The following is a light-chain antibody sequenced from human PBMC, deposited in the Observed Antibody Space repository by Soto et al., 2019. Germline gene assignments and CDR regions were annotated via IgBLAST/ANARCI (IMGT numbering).Light chain of an antibody. CDR1: SSDVGGDKF. J-gene: IGLJ1*01. Sequence: QSVLTQPPSASGSPGQSVTISCTGTSSDVGGDKFVSWYQQHPGKAPKVIIYEVSQRPSGVHNRFSASKSGDTAFLTVSVLQAEDVAEYYCSSYASSNMGVFGSGTMVTVL. V-gene: IGLV2-8*01. CDR3: SSYASSNMGV. CDR2: EVS.